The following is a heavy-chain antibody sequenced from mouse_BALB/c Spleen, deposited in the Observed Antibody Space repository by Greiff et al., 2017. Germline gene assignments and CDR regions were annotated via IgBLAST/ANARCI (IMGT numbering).Heavy chain of an antibody. CDR2: ISSGGSYT. J-gene: IGHJ4*01. Sequence: DVKLVESGGDLVKPGGSLKLSCAASGFTFSSYGMSWVRQTPDKRLEWVATISSGGSYTYYPDSVKGRFTISRDNAKNTLYLQMSSLKSEDTAMYYCARQDYDYDERAMDYWGQGTSVTVSS. D-gene: IGHD2-4*01. CDR1: GFTFSSYG. V-gene: IGHV5-6*02. CDR3: ARQDYDYDERAMDY.